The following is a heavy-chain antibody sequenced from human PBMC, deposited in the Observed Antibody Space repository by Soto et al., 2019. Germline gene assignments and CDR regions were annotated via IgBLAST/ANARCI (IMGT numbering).Heavy chain of an antibody. CDR3: ACTSAYGRSWTEGGY. V-gene: IGHV3-30*03. CDR2: ISYDGSNK. D-gene: IGHD6-13*01. CDR1: GFTFSNYG. J-gene: IGHJ4*02. Sequence: QVQLVESGGGVVQTGRSLRLSCAASGFTFSNYGMHWVRQAPGKGLEWVTIISYDGSNKYYADSVKGRFTISRDNSKNTLYLQMNSLRAEDTAMYYCACTSAYGRSWTEGGYWGQGTLVTVSS.